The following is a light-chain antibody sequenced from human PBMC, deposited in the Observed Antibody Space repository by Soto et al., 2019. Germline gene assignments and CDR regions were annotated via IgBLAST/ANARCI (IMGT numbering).Light chain of an antibody. CDR1: QSFSGW. CDR2: DVA. V-gene: IGKV1-5*01. Sequence: DIQMTQSPSTLSASVGDRVTITCRASQSFSGWLAWYQQKPGKAAKLLIYDVAHLQSGVPSRCSGSGAWTEFPRTSSSLQPDDFATYYFQQYSSYYTFGQGTKLEIK. CDR3: QQYSSYYT. J-gene: IGKJ2*01.